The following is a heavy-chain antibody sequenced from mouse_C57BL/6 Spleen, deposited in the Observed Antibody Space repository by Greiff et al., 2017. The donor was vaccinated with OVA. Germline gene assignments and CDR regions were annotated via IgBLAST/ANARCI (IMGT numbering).Heavy chain of an antibody. CDR3: ARIGEMYDYDGPYFDY. D-gene: IGHD2-4*01. Sequence: QVTLKESGPGILQPSQTLSLTCSFSGFSLSTFGMGVGWIRQPSGKGLEWLAHIWWDDDKYYNPALKSRLTISKDTSKNQVFLKIANVDTADTATYYCARIGEMYDYDGPYFDYWGQGTTLTVSS. J-gene: IGHJ2*01. CDR2: IWWDDDK. V-gene: IGHV8-8*01. CDR1: GFSLSTFGMG.